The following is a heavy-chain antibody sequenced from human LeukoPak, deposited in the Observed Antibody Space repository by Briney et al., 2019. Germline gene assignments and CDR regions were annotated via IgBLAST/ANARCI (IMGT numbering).Heavy chain of an antibody. D-gene: IGHD2-21*02. J-gene: IGHJ3*02. CDR3: ARDFDPRGDCYAFDI. CDR2: INPSGGST. Sequence: ASVKVSCKASGYTFTSYYMHWVRQAPGQGLEWMGIINPSGGSTSYAQKFQGRVTMTRDTSTSTVYMELSSLRSEDTAVYSYARDFDPRGDCYAFDILGQGTMVTVSS. CDR1: GYTFTSYY. V-gene: IGHV1-46*01.